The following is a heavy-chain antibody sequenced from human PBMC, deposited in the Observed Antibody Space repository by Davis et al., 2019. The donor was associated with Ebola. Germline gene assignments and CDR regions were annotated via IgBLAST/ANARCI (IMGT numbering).Heavy chain of an antibody. CDR2: MYYSGNA. CDR3: ARGGYSYAWFDP. CDR1: GFSISGGYY. Sequence: MPSETLSLTCSVSGFSISGGYYWGWIRQPPGKGLEWIGSMYYSGNAYYNPSLKSRVTISVDTSKNQFSLRLNSVAAADTAVYYCARGGYSYAWFDPWGQGTLVTVSS. V-gene: IGHV4-38-2*02. J-gene: IGHJ5*02. D-gene: IGHD5-18*01.